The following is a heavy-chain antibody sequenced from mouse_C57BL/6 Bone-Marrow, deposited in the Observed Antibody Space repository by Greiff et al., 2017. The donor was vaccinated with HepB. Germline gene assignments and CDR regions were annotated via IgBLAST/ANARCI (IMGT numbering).Heavy chain of an antibody. Sequence: QVQLQQSGTELVKPGASVKLSCKASGYTFTSYWMHWVKQRPGQGLEWIGNINPSNGGTNYNEKFKSKATLTVDKSSSTAYMQRSSLTSEDSAVYYCARAAQATSYAMDYWGQGTSVTVSS. V-gene: IGHV1-53*01. CDR1: GYTFTSYW. D-gene: IGHD3-2*02. CDR3: ARAAQATSYAMDY. J-gene: IGHJ4*01. CDR2: INPSNGGT.